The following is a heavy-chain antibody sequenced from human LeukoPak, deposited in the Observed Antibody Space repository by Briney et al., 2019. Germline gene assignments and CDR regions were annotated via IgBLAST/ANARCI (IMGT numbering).Heavy chain of an antibody. V-gene: IGHV3-30-3*01. Sequence: GGSLRLSCAASGFTFSSYAIHWVRQAPGKGLEWVAVISYDGSNKYYADSVKGRFTISRDNSKSTLYLQMNSLRAEDTAVYYCAREGTSTSWGFFDYWGQGTLVTVSS. CDR2: ISYDGSNK. D-gene: IGHD6-13*01. J-gene: IGHJ4*02. CDR3: AREGTSTSWGFFDY. CDR1: GFTFSSYA.